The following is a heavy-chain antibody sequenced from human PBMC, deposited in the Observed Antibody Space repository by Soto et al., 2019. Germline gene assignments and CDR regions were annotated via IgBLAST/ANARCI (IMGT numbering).Heavy chain of an antibody. CDR2: IHYSGST. CDR1: GGSISSGGAYY. D-gene: IGHD3-10*01. CDR3: ARSPKGLGNFDY. Sequence: QVQLQESGPGLVKPSQTLSLTCAVSGGSISSGGAYYWSWIRQSPGKGLEWIAYIHYSGSTYYNSSLKSRVTMSVDTAKNQFSLKVSSVTAADTAVYYCARSPKGLGNFDYWGQGTLVTVSS. J-gene: IGHJ4*02. V-gene: IGHV4-30-4*01.